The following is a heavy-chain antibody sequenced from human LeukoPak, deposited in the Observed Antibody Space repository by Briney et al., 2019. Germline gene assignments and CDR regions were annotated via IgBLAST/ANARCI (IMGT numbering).Heavy chain of an antibody. Sequence: SETLSLTCTVSVGSISSGGYYWSWIRQHPRRGLEWIGYIYYSGSTYYNPSLKSRVTISVDTSKNLFSLKLSSVTAADTAVYYCCRLITFGGVIAHWGQGTLVTVSS. D-gene: IGHD3-16*01. CDR1: VGSISSGGYY. CDR2: IYYSGST. V-gene: IGHV4-31*03. J-gene: IGHJ5*02. CDR3: CRLITFGGVIAH.